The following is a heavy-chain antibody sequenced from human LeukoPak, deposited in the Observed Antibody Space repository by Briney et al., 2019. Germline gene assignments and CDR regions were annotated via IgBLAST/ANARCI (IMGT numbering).Heavy chain of an antibody. CDR3: AREGYDFWSGYSLRGVWFDP. J-gene: IGHJ5*02. D-gene: IGHD3-3*01. CDR1: GGSFSGYY. CDR2: INHSGST. V-gene: IGHV4-34*01. Sequence: SSETLSLTCAVYGGSFSGYYWSWIRQPPGKGLEWSGEINHSGSTNYNPSLKSRVTISVDTSKNQFSLKLSSVTAADTAVYYCAREGYDFWSGYSLRGVWFDPWGQGTLVTVSS.